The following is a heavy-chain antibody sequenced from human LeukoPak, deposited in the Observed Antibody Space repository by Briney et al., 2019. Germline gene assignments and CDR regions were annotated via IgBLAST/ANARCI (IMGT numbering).Heavy chain of an antibody. J-gene: IGHJ4*02. CDR2: IYYSGNT. V-gene: IGHV4-39*01. D-gene: IGHD5-18*01. CDR3: ARQSTATGTFDY. Sequence: SETLSLTCTVSGGSISSSSYYWGWIRQPPGKGLEWIGSIYYSGNTYYNPSLKSRVTISVDTSKNQFSLKLSSVTAADTTVYYCARQSTATGTFDYWGQGTLVPVSS. CDR1: GGSISSSSYY.